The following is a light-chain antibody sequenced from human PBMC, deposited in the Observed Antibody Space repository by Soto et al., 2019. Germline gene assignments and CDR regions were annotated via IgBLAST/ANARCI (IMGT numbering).Light chain of an antibody. J-gene: IGKJ1*01. Sequence: EIVLTQSPGTLSLFPGERATLSCRASQSISSSYLAWYQQKPGQAPRLLIYGASSRATGIPDRFSGAGSATDFTLTISSLEPEDFAVYYCHQYGSAPAWTFGQGTKVEI. CDR1: QSISSSY. CDR2: GAS. V-gene: IGKV3-20*01. CDR3: HQYGSAPAWT.